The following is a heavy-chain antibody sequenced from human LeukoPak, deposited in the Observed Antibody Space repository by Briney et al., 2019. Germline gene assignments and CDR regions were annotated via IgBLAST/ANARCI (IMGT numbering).Heavy chain of an antibody. Sequence: PSETLSLTCPGSGASLNNYYWSWIRQPPGKGLEWIGYIYYTGTTKYNPSLKGRVTISVDTPKNQFSLKLNSVTAADTAVYYCARGGCSGGNCYGFYYGMDVWGKGTTVTVS. J-gene: IGHJ6*04. D-gene: IGHD2-15*01. CDR3: ARGGCSGGNCYGFYYGMDV. CDR2: IYYTGTT. V-gene: IGHV4-59*01. CDR1: GASLNNYY.